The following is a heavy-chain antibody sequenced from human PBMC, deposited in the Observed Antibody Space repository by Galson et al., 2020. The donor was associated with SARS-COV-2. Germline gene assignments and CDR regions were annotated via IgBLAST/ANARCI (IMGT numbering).Heavy chain of an antibody. V-gene: IGHV4-38-2*02. CDR3: AREARGYSNGPVSF. D-gene: IGHD6-19*01. Sequence: ASESLSLTCTVSGYFISNGYHWCWLRQPPGKGLEWIGSIYHSGSTYYNPSLKSRVTISVDTSKNQFSLKLSSVTAADTAVYYCAREARGYSNGPVSFWGQGTLVTVSS. CDR1: GYFISNGYH. CDR2: IYHSGST. J-gene: IGHJ4*02.